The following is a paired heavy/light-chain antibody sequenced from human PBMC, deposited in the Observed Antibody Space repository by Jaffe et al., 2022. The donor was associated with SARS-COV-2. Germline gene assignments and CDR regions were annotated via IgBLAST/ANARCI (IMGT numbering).Heavy chain of an antibody. J-gene: IGHJ4*02. CDR3: ALGTVTTRAIDY. Sequence: EVQLVESGGGLVQPGGSLRLSCAASGFTFSSYWMHWVRQAPGKGLVWVSRINNDGSSTSYADSVKGRFTISRDNAKNTLYLQMNSPRAEDMAVYYCALGTVTTRAIDYWGQGTLVTVSS. V-gene: IGHV3-74*01. CDR1: GFTFSSYW. CDR2: INNDGSST. D-gene: IGHD4-17*01.
Light chain of an antibody. Sequence: SYELTQPPSVSVSPGQTASITCSGDKLGDKYACWYQQKPGQSPVLVIYQDTKRPSGIPERFSGSNSGNTATLTISGTQAMDEADYYCQAWDSNIVVFGGGTKLTVL. CDR3: QAWDSNIVV. CDR1: KLGDKY. V-gene: IGLV3-1*01. CDR2: QDT. J-gene: IGLJ2*01.